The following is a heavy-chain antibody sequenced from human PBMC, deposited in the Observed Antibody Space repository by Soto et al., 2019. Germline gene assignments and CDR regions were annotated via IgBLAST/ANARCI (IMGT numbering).Heavy chain of an antibody. J-gene: IGHJ6*02. V-gene: IGHV3-23*01. Sequence: EVQLLESGGGLVQPGGSLRLSCAASGFTFSSYAISWVRQAPGKGLEWVSAISGSGGSTYYADSVKGRFTISRDNSKNTLYLQMNSLRAEDTAVYYCAKESVTTLVPYYYYGMDVWGQGTTVTVSS. CDR2: ISGSGGST. CDR1: GFTFSSYA. CDR3: AKESVTTLVPYYYYGMDV. D-gene: IGHD4-17*01.